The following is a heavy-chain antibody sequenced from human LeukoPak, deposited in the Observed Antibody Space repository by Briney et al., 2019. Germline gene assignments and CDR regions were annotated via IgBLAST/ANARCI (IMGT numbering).Heavy chain of an antibody. CDR1: GFTFSSYS. D-gene: IGHD3-10*01. V-gene: IGHV3-23*01. J-gene: IGHJ4*02. CDR3: AKRSPGTMVRGVIYDY. CDR2: ISGSGGST. Sequence: GGSLRLSCAASGFTFSSYSMHWVRQAPGKGLEWVSAISGSGGSTYYADSVKGRFTISRDNSKNTLYLQMNSLRAEDTAVYYCAKRSPGTMVRGVIYDYWGQGTLVTVSS.